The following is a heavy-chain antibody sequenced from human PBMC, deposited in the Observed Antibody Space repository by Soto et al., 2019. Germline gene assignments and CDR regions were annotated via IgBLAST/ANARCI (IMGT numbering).Heavy chain of an antibody. D-gene: IGHD3-16*02. CDR3: ARYRSLDP. Sequence: PGGSLRLSCAASGFTFNDFYMTWIRQAPGKGLEWLSYISTSGSTIFYTDSVKGRFTISRDNAKNSLFLQMNSLRAEDTAMYYCARYRSLDPWGQGILVTVSS. CDR2: ISTSGSTI. J-gene: IGHJ5*02. CDR1: GFTFNDFY. V-gene: IGHV3-11*01.